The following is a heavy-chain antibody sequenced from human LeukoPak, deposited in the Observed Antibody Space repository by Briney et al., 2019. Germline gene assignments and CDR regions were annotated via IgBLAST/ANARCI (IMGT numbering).Heavy chain of an antibody. CDR3: AKQGDFTYGRGLFDY. CDR1: GGSISSRNYY. V-gene: IGHV4-39*07. D-gene: IGHD3-10*01. J-gene: IGHJ4*02. Sequence: PSETLSLTCTVSGGSISSRNYYWGWIRQPPGKGLEWIGSIYYSGSTYYNPSLKSRLTISVDTSKNQFSLKLSSVTAADTAIYYCAKQGDFTYGRGLFDYWGLGTLVTVSS. CDR2: IYYSGST.